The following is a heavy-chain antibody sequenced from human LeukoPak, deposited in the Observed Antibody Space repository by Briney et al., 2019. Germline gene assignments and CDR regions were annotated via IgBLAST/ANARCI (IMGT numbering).Heavy chain of an antibody. CDR3: ARDGRTGWHFDY. CDR2: IKQDESEK. CDR1: GFTFSNYW. J-gene: IGHJ4*02. Sequence: GGSLRLSCAASGFTFSNYWMSWVRQAPGKGLEWVANIKQDESEKYFVDSLKGRSTISRDNAKNSLYLQISSLRAEDTAVYYCARDGRTGWHFDYWGQGTLVTVSS. V-gene: IGHV3-7*01. D-gene: IGHD6-19*01.